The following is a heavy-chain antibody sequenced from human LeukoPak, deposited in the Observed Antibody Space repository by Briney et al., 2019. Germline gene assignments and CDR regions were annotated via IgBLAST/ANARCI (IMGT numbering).Heavy chain of an antibody. Sequence: GGSLRLSWAADGFTLSTDHMSWVSQAPGKGLEWVAVSYNSGSRHYAESVKGRFTISRDNSKNTLDLQMNSLRAEDTALYYCARVWELSFDHWGQGTLVTVSS. J-gene: IGHJ4*02. V-gene: IGHV3-53*01. D-gene: IGHD1-26*01. CDR3: ARVWELSFDH. CDR2: SYNSGSR. CDR1: GFTLSTDH.